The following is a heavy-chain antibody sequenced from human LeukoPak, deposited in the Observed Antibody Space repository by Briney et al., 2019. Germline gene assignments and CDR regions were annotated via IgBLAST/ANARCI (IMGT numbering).Heavy chain of an antibody. CDR1: GFTVSSNY. CDR3: ASLQYRGFRPRIFYY. CDR2: IYSGGST. V-gene: IGHV3-53*01. D-gene: IGHD2-2*01. J-gene: IGHJ4*02. Sequence: GGSLRLSCAASGFTVSSNYMSWVRQAPGKGLEWVSVIYSGGSTYYADSVKGRFTISRDNSKNTLYLQMNGLRAEDTAVYHCASLQYRGFRPRIFYYWGQGTLVTVSS.